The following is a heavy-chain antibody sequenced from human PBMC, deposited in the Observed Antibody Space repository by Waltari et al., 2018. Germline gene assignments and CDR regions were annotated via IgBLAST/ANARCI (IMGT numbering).Heavy chain of an antibody. CDR1: GFTFSSYS. V-gene: IGHV3-48*01. CDR2: ISSSSSTI. Sequence: EVQLVESGGGLVQPGGSLRLSCAASGFTFSSYSMNWVRQAPGKGLEWVSYISSSSSTIYYADSVKGRFTISRDNAKNSLYLQMNSLRAEDTAVYYCAKVGPSGSYYFDYWGQGTLVTVSS. D-gene: IGHD1-26*01. J-gene: IGHJ4*02. CDR3: AKVGPSGSYYFDY.